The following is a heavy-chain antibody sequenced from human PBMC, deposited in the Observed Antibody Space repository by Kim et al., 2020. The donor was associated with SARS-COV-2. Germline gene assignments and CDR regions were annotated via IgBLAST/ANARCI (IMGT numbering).Heavy chain of an antibody. V-gene: IGHV4-31*03. CDR2: IYYSGST. Sequence: SETLSFTCTVSGGSISSGGYYWSWIRQHPGKGLEWIGYIYYSGSTYYNPSLKSRVTISVDTSKNQFSLKLSSVTAADTAVYYCARTSSGYYSFDYWGQGTLVTVSS. D-gene: IGHD3-22*01. J-gene: IGHJ4*02. CDR1: GGSISSGGYY. CDR3: ARTSSGYYSFDY.